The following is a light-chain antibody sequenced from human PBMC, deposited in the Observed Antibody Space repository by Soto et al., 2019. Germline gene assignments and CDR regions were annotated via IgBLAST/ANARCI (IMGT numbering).Light chain of an antibody. CDR1: NSNIGSKP. V-gene: IGLV1-44*01. J-gene: IGLJ2*01. CDR3: AAWDDSLDAVV. Sequence: VLTQPPSASGTPGQRVTISCSGTNSNIGSKPVSWYQHLPGTAPRVLIYSNDQWPSGVPDRFSGSKSGTSASLAISGLQSDDEADYYCAAWDDSLDAVVFGGGTKLTVL. CDR2: SND.